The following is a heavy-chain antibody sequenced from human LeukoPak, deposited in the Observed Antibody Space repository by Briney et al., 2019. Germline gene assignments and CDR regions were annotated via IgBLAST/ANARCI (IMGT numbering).Heavy chain of an antibody. V-gene: IGHV3-7*04. D-gene: IGHD3/OR15-3a*01. J-gene: IGHJ4*02. Sequence: PGGSLRLSCAASGFTFSSYWMSWVRQAPGKGLEWVAYIKQDGSEKYYVDSVTGRFTISRDNAKNSLYLQMNSLRAEDTAVYYCARVWDWLLGGFDYWGQGTLVTVSS. CDR1: GFTFSSYW. CDR3: ARVWDWLLGGFDY. CDR2: IKQDGSEK.